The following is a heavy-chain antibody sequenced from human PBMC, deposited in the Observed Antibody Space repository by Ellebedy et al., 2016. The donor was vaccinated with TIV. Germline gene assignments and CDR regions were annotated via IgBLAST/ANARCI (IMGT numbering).Heavy chain of an antibody. V-gene: IGHV1-18*04. CDR1: GYTLKNNG. CDR2: ISSVNANT. CDR3: ARLSVAAAGSEDYAYYFDY. D-gene: IGHD6-13*01. J-gene: IGHJ4*02. Sequence: AASVKVSCKASGYTLKNNGISWVRQAPGQGLEWMGWISSVNANTLYAQKFRGRVTMTTDTSTSTAYMELRSLTSDDTAMYYCARLSVAAAGSEDYAYYFDYWGQGTLVTVSS.